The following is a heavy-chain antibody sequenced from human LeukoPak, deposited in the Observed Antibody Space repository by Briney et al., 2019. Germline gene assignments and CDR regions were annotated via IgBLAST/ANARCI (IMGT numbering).Heavy chain of an antibody. CDR3: ARVFATSFVRSRCRFDP. D-gene: IGHD2-15*01. V-gene: IGHV4-34*01. CDR2: INHSGST. CDR1: GGSFSGYC. Sequence: SETLSLTCAVYGGSFSGYCWSWIRQPPGKGLEWIGEINHSGSTNYNPSLKSRVTISVDTSKNQFSLKLSSLTAADTAVYYCARVFATSFVRSRCRFDPWGQGTLVTVSS. J-gene: IGHJ5*02.